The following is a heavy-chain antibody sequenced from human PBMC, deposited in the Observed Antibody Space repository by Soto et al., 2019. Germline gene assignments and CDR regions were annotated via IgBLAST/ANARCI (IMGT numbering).Heavy chain of an antibody. CDR3: ARFFRRSYFDY. J-gene: IGHJ4*02. V-gene: IGHV1-3*01. CDR2: INAGNGNT. CDR1: GYTSTSYG. Sequence: ASVTVSCKASGYTSTSYGINWVRQAPGQRLEWMGWINAGNGNTKYSQKFQGRVTITRDTSASTAYMELSSLRSEDTAVYYCARFFRRSYFDYWGQGTLVTVSS. D-gene: IGHD3-3*01.